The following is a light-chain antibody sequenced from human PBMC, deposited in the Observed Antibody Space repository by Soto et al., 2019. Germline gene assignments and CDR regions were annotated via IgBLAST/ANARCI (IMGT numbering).Light chain of an antibody. CDR1: QSVSGNY. CDR2: GAS. J-gene: IGKJ1*01. CDR3: QRDGSARS. Sequence: EIVLTQSPGTLSLSPGERATLSCRASQSVSGNYLAWYQQKPGQAPRLLISGASNRATGIPDRFSGSGCGTDVTVTINSLEPEDFVVYYGQRDGSARSVGQGTKVEIK. V-gene: IGKV3-20*01.